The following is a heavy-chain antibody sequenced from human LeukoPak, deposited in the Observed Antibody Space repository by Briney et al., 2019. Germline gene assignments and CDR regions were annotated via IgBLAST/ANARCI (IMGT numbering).Heavy chain of an antibody. CDR1: GFTFSSYS. J-gene: IGHJ6*02. CDR2: ISSSSSYI. Sequence: PGGSLRLSCAASGFTFSSYSMNWVRQAPGKGLEWVSSISSSSSYIYYADSVKGRFTISRDNAKNSLYLQMNSLRAEDTAVYYCARDHTMARGVISYYYYGMDVWGQGTTVTVSS. D-gene: IGHD3-10*01. CDR3: ARDHTMARGVISYYYYGMDV. V-gene: IGHV3-21*01.